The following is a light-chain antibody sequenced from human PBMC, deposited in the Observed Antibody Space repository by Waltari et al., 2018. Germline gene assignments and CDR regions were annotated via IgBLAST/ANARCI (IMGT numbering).Light chain of an antibody. CDR2: GAA. Sequence: ETVLTQSPGTLSLSPGERATLSCRASQSVSSSYLAWYQQKPGQAPRLLLYGAASRATGIPDRFSGSGSGTYFTLTISRLEPEDLAVFYCQRCGSSPPFGPGTKVDIK. J-gene: IGKJ3*01. V-gene: IGKV3-20*01. CDR1: QSVSSSY. CDR3: QRCGSSPP.